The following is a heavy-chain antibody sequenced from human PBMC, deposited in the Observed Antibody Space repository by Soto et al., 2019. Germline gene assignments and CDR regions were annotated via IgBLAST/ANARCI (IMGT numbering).Heavy chain of an antibody. V-gene: IGHV1-46*01. J-gene: IGHJ5*02. Sequence: QVQLAQSGAEVKKPGASVKVSCKASGYPFTSYYLHWVRQAPGQGPEWMGRINVSDGSTRYAQNFQGRXXXXXDXSTTTVYMELSPLRSDDTALYYCAGEAAVAGTAFDHWGQGTLVTVSS. CDR1: GYPFTSYY. CDR2: INVSDGST. D-gene: IGHD6-19*01. CDR3: AGEAAVAGTAFDH.